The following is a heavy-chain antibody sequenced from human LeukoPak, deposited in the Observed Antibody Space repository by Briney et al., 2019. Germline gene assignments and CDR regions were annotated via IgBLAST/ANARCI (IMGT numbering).Heavy chain of an antibody. J-gene: IGHJ4*02. CDR3: ARAGRGLRYFDWLTYDY. V-gene: IGHV3-30*02. Sequence: GGSLRLSCATSGFTFSNYGMHWVRQAPGKGLEWVAFIRFDGSTKYYADSVKGRFTISRDNAKNTLYLQMNSLRAEDTAVYYCARAGRGLRYFDWLTYDYWGQGTLVTVSS. CDR1: GFTFSNYG. CDR2: IRFDGSTK. D-gene: IGHD3-9*01.